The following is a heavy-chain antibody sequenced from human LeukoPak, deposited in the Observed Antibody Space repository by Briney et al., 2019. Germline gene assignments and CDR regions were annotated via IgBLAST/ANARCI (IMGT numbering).Heavy chain of an antibody. CDR3: VRGGATRAQAFDL. CDR2: ISGGGTST. Sequence: GGSLRLSCGASGFTFSLYVMTWVRQAPGKGLEFVSSISGGGTSTYYADSVKGRSSLSRDNSKDMVYLQMDRVTGDDTAVYYCVRGGATRAQAFDLWGQGTTVTVSS. V-gene: IGHV3-23*01. J-gene: IGHJ3*01. CDR1: GFTFSLYV.